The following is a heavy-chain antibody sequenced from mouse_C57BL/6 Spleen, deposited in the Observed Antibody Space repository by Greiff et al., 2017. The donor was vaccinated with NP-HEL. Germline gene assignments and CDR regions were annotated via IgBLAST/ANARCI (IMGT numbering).Heavy chain of an antibody. J-gene: IGHJ4*01. V-gene: IGHV1-52*01. CDR2: IDPSDSET. D-gene: IGHD1-1*01. Sequence: VQLQQSGAELVRPGSSVKLSCKASGYTFTSYWMHWVKQRPIQGLEWIGNIDPSDSETHYNQKFKDKATLTVDKSSSTAYMQLSSLTSEDSAVYYCARSRHYYGSSLYAMDYWGQGTSVTVSS. CDR1: GYTFTSYW. CDR3: ARSRHYYGSSLYAMDY.